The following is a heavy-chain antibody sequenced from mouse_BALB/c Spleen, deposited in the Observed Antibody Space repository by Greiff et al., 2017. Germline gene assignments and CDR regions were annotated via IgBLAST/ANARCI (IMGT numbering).Heavy chain of an antibody. V-gene: IGHV1-69*01. CDR2: IDTSDSYT. Sequence: QVQLQQPGAELVMPGASVKMSCKASGYTFTDYWMHWVKQRPGQGLEWIGAIDTSDSYTSYNQKFKGKATLTVDESSSTAYMQLSSLTSEDSAVYYGARPTATVSFAYWGQGTLVTVSA. CDR3: ARPTATVSFAY. J-gene: IGHJ3*01. CDR1: GYTFTDYW. D-gene: IGHD1-2*01.